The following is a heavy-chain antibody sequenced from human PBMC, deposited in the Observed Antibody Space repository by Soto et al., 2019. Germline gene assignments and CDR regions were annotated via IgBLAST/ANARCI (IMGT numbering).Heavy chain of an antibody. J-gene: IGHJ4*02. CDR2: ISYDGSNK. V-gene: IGHV3-30*18. CDR1: GFTFSSYG. Sequence: GGSLRLSCAASGFTFSSYGMHWVRQAPGKGLEWVAVISYDGSNKYYADSVKGRFTISRDNSKNTLYLQMNSLRAEDTAVYYCAKDFAVAGSLDYWGQGTLVTVSS. D-gene: IGHD6-19*01. CDR3: AKDFAVAGSLDY.